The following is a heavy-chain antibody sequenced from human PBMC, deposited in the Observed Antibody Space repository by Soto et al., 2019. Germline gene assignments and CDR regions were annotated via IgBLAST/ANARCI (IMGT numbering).Heavy chain of an antibody. CDR3: AQTLRDYGSGRERANYFDP. J-gene: IGHJ5*02. CDR2: IYWDDDK. D-gene: IGHD3-10*01. CDR1: GFSLSTTGVG. Sequence: QITLKESGPTLVRPTQTLTLTCTFSGFSLSTTGVGVGWIRQPPGKALEWLALIYWDDDKRYSPSLKSRLTITKDTSANDVSRTMTNMDAVDTATYYCAQTLRDYGSGRERANYFDPWRQGTLVTVSS. V-gene: IGHV2-5*02.